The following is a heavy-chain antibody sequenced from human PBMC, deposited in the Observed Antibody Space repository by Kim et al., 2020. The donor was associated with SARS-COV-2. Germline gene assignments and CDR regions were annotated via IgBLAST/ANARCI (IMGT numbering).Heavy chain of an antibody. CDR3: ARSSMIVVVPVPYDAFDI. Sequence: SETLSLTCTVSGGSISSYYWSWIRQPPGKGLEWIGYIYYSGSTNYNPSLKSRVTISVDTSKNQFSLKLSSVTAADTAVYYCARSSMIVVVPVPYDAFDIWGQGTMVTVSS. CDR2: IYYSGST. CDR1: GGSISSYY. J-gene: IGHJ3*02. V-gene: IGHV4-59*08. D-gene: IGHD3-22*01.